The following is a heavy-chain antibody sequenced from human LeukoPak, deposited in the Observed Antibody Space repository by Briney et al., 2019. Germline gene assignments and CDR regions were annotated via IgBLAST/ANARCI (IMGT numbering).Heavy chain of an antibody. J-gene: IGHJ4*02. CDR3: ARRYCSGGSCQFDY. V-gene: IGHV4-39*01. CDR2: IYYSGST. CDR1: GGSISSSSYY. Sequence: PSETLSLTCTVSGGSISSSSYYWGWIRQPPGKGLEWIGSIYYSGSTYYNPSLKSRVTMSVDTAKNQFSLKLSSVTAADTAVYYCARRYCSGGSCQFDYWGQGTLVTFSS. D-gene: IGHD2-15*01.